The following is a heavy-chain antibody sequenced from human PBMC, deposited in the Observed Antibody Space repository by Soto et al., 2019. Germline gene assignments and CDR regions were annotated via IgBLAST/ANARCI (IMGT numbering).Heavy chain of an antibody. CDR3: ARVGRGSSWYYFDY. V-gene: IGHV4-59*01. Sequence: QVQLQESGPGLVKPSETLSLTCTVSGGSISSYYWSWIRQPPGKGLEWIGYIYYSGSTNYNPSLKSRVTISVDTSKNQFSLKLSSVTAADTAVYCCARVGRGSSWYYFDYWGQGTLVTVSS. CDR2: IYYSGST. D-gene: IGHD6-13*01. J-gene: IGHJ4*02. CDR1: GGSISSYY.